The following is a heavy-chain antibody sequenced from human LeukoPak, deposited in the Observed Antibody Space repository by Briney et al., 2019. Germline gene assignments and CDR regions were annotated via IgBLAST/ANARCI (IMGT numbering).Heavy chain of an antibody. D-gene: IGHD6-19*01. CDR1: GFTFSSYG. CDR2: IWYDGSNK. V-gene: IGHV3-33*01. Sequence: GGSLRLSCAASGFTFSSYGMHWVRQAPGKGLEWVAVIWYDGSNKYYADSVKGRFTISRDNSKNTLYLQMNSLRAGDTAVYYCAQLVVAGTAPDAFDIWGQGTMVTVSS. CDR3: AQLVVAGTAPDAFDI. J-gene: IGHJ3*02.